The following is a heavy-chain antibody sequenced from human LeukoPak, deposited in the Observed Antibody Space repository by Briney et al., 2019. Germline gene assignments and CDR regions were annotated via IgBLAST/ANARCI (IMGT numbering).Heavy chain of an antibody. J-gene: IGHJ4*02. D-gene: IGHD3-22*01. Sequence: GSLRLSCAASGFTVSSNYMSWIRQPPGKGLEWIGNIYYGENTYYNPSLKSRVTISIDTSKNQFYLKLSSLTAADTAVYYCARRDDSSGYHKIFDYWGPGTLVTVSS. CDR2: IYYGENT. CDR3: ARRDDSSGYHKIFDY. CDR1: GFTVSSNY. V-gene: IGHV4-59*04.